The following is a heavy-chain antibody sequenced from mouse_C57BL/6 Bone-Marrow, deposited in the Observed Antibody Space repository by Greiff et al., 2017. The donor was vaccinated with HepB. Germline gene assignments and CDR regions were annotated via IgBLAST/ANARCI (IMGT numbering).Heavy chain of an antibody. CDR2: IDPSDNYT. CDR3: ARGGSRYFDY. Sequence: QVQLQQPGAELVKPGASVKLSCKASGYTFTSYWMQWVKQRPGQGLEWIGEIDPSDNYTNYNQKFKGKATLTVDTSSSTAYMQLSSLTSEDSAVYYCARGGSRYFDYWGQGTTLTVSS. D-gene: IGHD1-1*01. J-gene: IGHJ2*01. V-gene: IGHV1-50*01. CDR1: GYTFTSYW.